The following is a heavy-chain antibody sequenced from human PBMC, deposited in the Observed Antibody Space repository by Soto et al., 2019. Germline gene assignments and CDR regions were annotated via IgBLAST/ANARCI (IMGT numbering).Heavy chain of an antibody. D-gene: IGHD2-15*01. CDR3: ARHVRDIVFRGFDP. Sequence: SETLSLTCTVSGGSISSSSYYWGWIRQPPGKGLEWIGSIYYSGSTYYNPSLKSRVTISVDTSKNQFSLKLSSVTAADTAVHYCARHVRDIVFRGFDPWGQGTLVTVSS. CDR2: IYYSGST. J-gene: IGHJ5*02. V-gene: IGHV4-39*01. CDR1: GGSISSSSYY.